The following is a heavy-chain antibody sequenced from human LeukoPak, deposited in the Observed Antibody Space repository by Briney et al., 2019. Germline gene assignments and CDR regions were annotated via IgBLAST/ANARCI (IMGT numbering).Heavy chain of an antibody. D-gene: IGHD6-19*01. Sequence: SETLSLTCTVSGGSISSYYWSWIRQPPGKGLEWIGYIYYSGSTNYNPSLKSRVTISVDTSKNQFSLKLSSVTAADTAVYYCARVLITSSGWFHFDYWGQGTLVTASS. CDR2: IYYSGST. V-gene: IGHV4-59*12. J-gene: IGHJ4*02. CDR3: ARVLITSSGWFHFDY. CDR1: GGSISSYY.